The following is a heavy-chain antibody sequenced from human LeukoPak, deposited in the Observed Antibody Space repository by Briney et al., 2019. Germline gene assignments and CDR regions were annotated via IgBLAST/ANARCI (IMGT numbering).Heavy chain of an antibody. CDR1: GFTFSSYW. CDR2: IWYDGSNK. CDR3: AKDLADCGGDCLFDY. D-gene: IGHD2-21*02. V-gene: IGHV3-33*06. J-gene: IGHJ4*02. Sequence: PGGSLRLSCAASGFTFSSYWMHWVRQAPGKGLEWVAVIWYDGSNKYYADSVKGRFTISRDNSKNTLYLQMNSLRAEDTAVYYCAKDLADCGGDCLFDYWGQGTLVTVSS.